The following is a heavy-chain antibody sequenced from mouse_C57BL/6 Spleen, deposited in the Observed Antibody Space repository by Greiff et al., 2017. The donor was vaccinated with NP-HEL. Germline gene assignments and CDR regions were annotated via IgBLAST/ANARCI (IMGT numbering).Heavy chain of an antibody. CDR3: TENYWFAY. V-gene: IGHV14-4*01. CDR2: IDPENGDT. J-gene: IGHJ3*01. D-gene: IGHD1-3*01. CDR1: GFNIKDDY. Sequence: EVKLVESGAELVRPGASVKLSCTASGFNIKDDYMHWVKQRPEQGLEWIGWIDPENGDTEYASKFQGKATITADTSSNTAYLQLSSLTSEDTAVYYCTENYWFAYWGQGTLVTVSA.